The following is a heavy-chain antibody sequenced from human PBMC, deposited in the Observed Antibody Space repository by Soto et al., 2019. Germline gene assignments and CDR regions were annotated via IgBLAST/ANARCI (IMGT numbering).Heavy chain of an antibody. CDR3: AGATGYSSSWCWWDRENDAFDI. V-gene: IGHV1-18*01. Sequence: ASVKVSCKASGYTFTSYGISWVRQAPGQGLEWMGWISAYNGNTNYAQKLQGRVTMTTDTSTSTAYMELRSLRSDDTAVYYCAGATGYSSSWCWWDRENDAFDIWGQGTMVTVSS. CDR2: ISAYNGNT. CDR1: GYTFTSYG. D-gene: IGHD6-13*01. J-gene: IGHJ3*02.